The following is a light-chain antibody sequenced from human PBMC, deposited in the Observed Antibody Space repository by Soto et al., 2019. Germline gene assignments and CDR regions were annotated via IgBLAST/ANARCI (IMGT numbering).Light chain of an antibody. J-gene: IGKJ5*01. CDR2: DAF. CDR3: QQRSNWPPIT. CDR1: QSVSTY. V-gene: IGKV3-11*01. Sequence: SRSSLSASTGDRVTITCRASQSVSTYLAWYQQKPGQAPRLLIHDAFHRATGIPARFSGSGSGTDFTLTISSLEPEDFAVYYCQQRSNWPPITFGQGTRLEIK.